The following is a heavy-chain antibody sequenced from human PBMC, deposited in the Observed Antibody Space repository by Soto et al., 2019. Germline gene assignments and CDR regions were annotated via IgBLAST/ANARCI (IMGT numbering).Heavy chain of an antibody. V-gene: IGHV4-31*03. CDR3: ARVEVGGDHFNFDY. J-gene: IGHJ4*02. CDR1: GGSISSGGYY. D-gene: IGHD2-21*02. CDR2: ISYSGST. Sequence: QVQLQESGPGLVKPSQTLSLTCTVSGGSISSGGYYWSWIRQHPGKGLEWIGYISYSGSTYYNPSLTRRVTISVDTSKNQFSLKLSSVTAADTAVYYCARVEVGGDHFNFDYWGQGTLVTVSS.